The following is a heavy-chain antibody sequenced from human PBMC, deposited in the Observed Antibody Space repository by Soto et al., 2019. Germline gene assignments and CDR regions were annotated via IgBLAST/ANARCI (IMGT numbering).Heavy chain of an antibody. Sequence: EVQLLESGGGLVQPGGSLRLSCAASGFTFSSYAMSWVRQAPGKGLEWVSAISGSGGSTYYADSVKGRFTISRDNSKNTLYLQMNSLRAEDTAVYYCAKFPYDSSGTPYYFDYWGQGTLVTVSS. J-gene: IGHJ4*02. D-gene: IGHD3-22*01. CDR1: GFTFSSYA. V-gene: IGHV3-23*01. CDR3: AKFPYDSSGTPYYFDY. CDR2: ISGSGGST.